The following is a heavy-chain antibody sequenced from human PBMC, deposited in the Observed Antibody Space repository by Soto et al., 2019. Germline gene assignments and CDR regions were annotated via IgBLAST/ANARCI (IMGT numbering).Heavy chain of an antibody. V-gene: IGHV3-33*01. Sequence: GGSLRLSCEASGFTFNAYSMHWVRQPPGKGLEWLAAIWYDGTQKYYADSVKGRFIISRDNSKKTLYLEMNSLRAEDTAVYYCARAGGTTVTGLWHFDSWGQGTLVTVSS. CDR2: IWYDGTQK. CDR3: ARAGGTTVTGLWHFDS. J-gene: IGHJ4*02. D-gene: IGHD4-17*01. CDR1: GFTFNAYS.